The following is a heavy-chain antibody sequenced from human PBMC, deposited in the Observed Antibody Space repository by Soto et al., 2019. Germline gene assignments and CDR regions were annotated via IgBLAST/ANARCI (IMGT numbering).Heavy chain of an antibody. J-gene: IGHJ3*02. D-gene: IGHD2-2*01. CDR3: AHIICSTSCYGAFDI. V-gene: IGHV2-5*02. CDR2: IYWDDDK. Sequence: QITLKESGPTLVKPTQTLTLTCTFSGFSLSTSGVGVGWIRQPPGKALEWLALIYWDDDKRYSPSLKSRLTITKDTSKNQVVLTMTNIDPVDTATYYCAHIICSTSCYGAFDIWGQGTMVTVSS. CDR1: GFSLSTSGVG.